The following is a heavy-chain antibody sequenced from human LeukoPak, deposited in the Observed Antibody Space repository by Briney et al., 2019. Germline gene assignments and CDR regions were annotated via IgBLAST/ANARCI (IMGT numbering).Heavy chain of an antibody. CDR2: IYPGDSDT. CDR3: ARHPSGHADY. V-gene: IGHV5-51*01. D-gene: IGHD1-26*01. CDR1: GSSFTSYW. Sequence: GESRKISCKGSGSSFTSYWFGWVRKMPGKGLEWMGIIYPGDSDTRYSPSFQGQVTISADKSISTAYLQWSSLKASDTAMYYCARHPSGHADYWGQGTLVTVSS. J-gene: IGHJ4*02.